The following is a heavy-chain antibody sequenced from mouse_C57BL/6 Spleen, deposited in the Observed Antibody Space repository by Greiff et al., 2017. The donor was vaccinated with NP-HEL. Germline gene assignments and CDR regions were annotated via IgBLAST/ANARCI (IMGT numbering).Heavy chain of an antibody. J-gene: IGHJ1*03. D-gene: IGHD4-1*01. V-gene: IGHV5-16*01. CDR1: GFTFSDYY. Sequence: EVKLVESEGGLVQPGSSMKLSCTASGFTFSDYYMAWVRQVPEKGLEWVANINYDGSSTYYLDSLKSRFIISRDNAKNILYLQMSSLKSEDTATYYCARALGRLGYFDVWGTGTTVTVSS. CDR3: ARALGRLGYFDV. CDR2: INYDGSST.